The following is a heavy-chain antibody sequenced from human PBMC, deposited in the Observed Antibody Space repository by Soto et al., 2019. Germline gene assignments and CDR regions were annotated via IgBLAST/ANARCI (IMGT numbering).Heavy chain of an antibody. D-gene: IGHD3-10*01. J-gene: IGHJ4*02. CDR3: ARDRFGEKVSGYFDY. CDR2: ISAYNGNT. Sequence: QVQLVQSGAEVKKPGASVKVSCKASGYTFTSYGISWVRQAPGQGLEWMGWISAYNGNTNNAQKLQGRVTMTTDTSTSTAYMELRSLRSDDTAVYYCARDRFGEKVSGYFDYWGQGTLVTVSS. CDR1: GYTFTSYG. V-gene: IGHV1-18*01.